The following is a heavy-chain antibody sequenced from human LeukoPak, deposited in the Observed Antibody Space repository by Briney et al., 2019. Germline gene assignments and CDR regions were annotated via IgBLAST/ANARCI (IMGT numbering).Heavy chain of an antibody. CDR3: ARSKLAAAGKVGAFDI. CDR1: GFTLSSYW. D-gene: IGHD6-13*01. J-gene: IGHJ3*02. Sequence: GGSLRLSCAASGFTLSSYWMSWVRQAPGKGLEWVANIKQDGSEKYYVDSVKGRFTISRDNVKNSLYLQMNSLRAEDTAVYYCARSKLAAAGKVGAFDIWGQGTMVTVSS. CDR2: IKQDGSEK. V-gene: IGHV3-7*01.